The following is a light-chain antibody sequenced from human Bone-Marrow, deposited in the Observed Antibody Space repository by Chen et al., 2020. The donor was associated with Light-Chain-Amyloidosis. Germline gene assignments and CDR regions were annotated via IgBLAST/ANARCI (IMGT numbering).Light chain of an antibody. Sequence: QSALTQPRSVSGSLGRSVTISCTGTSSDVGAYTYVSWYQQHPGKAPKLIIYDVNKRPSGVPDRFSGSRSGSTASLTISRLQADDESDYFCSSYAGTYTWVFGGGTKLTVL. CDR2: DVN. CDR3: SSYAGTYTWV. CDR1: SSDVGAYTY. J-gene: IGLJ3*02. V-gene: IGLV2-11*01.